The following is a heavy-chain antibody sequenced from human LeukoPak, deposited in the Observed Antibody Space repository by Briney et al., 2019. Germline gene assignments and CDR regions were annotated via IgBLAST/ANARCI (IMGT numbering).Heavy chain of an antibody. D-gene: IGHD4-17*01. CDR1: GFTFSDYY. Sequence: GGSLRLSCAASGFTFSDYYMSWVRQAPGKGLEWVSVIYSGGSTYYADSVKGRFTISRDNSKNTLYLQMNSLRVEDTAVYYCASRSGGDYPYFDYWGQGTLVTVSS. J-gene: IGHJ4*02. V-gene: IGHV3-53*01. CDR2: IYSGGST. CDR3: ASRSGGDYPYFDY.